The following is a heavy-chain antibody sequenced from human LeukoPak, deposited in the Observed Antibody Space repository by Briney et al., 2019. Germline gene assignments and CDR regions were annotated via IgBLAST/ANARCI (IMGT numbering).Heavy chain of an antibody. J-gene: IGHJ4*02. V-gene: IGHV3-7*01. CDR3: ATNWNYRFDY. Sequence: GGSLRLSCAGSGFTFSNSWMGWVRQAPGKGLEWVANIKQDGSESYYVDSVKGRFTISRDNAKNSLYLQMRSLRADDTAVYYCATNWNYRFDYWGQGTLVTVSS. CDR2: IKQDGSES. CDR1: GFTFSNSW. D-gene: IGHD1-7*01.